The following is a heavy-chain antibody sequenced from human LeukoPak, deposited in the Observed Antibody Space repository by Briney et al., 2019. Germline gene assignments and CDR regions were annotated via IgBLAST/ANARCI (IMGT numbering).Heavy chain of an antibody. Sequence: PSETLSPTCTVSGGSISSYYWSWIRQPPAKGLEWIGYIYYSGSTNYNPSLKSRVTISVDTSKNQFSLKLSSVTAADTAVYYCARHSLYNWNDADAFDIWGQGTMVTVSS. D-gene: IGHD1-20*01. CDR1: GGSISSYY. J-gene: IGHJ3*02. CDR3: ARHSLYNWNDADAFDI. V-gene: IGHV4-59*08. CDR2: IYYSGST.